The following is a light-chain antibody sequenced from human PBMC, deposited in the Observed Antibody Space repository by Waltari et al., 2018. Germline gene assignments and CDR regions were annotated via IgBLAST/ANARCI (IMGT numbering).Light chain of an antibody. J-gene: IGLJ2*01. CDR2: DVS. V-gene: IGLV2-11*01. Sequence: QSALTQPRSVSGSPGQSVTISCTGTSSDVGGYNYVSWYQQHPGKAPKLMIYDVSKRPSGGPERFSGSKSGNTGSLTISGRQAEDEADYDCCSYAGSYTWVFGGGTKLTVL. CDR1: SSDVGGYNY. CDR3: CSYAGSYTWV.